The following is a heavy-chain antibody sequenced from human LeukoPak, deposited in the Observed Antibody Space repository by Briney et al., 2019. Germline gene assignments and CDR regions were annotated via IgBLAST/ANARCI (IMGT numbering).Heavy chain of an antibody. J-gene: IGHJ5*02. CDR2: ISAHNGNT. Sequence: ASVKVSCKASGYTFTSYGISWVRQAPGQGLEWMGWISAHNGNTHSAQKFQGGVTMTTETSTSTVYMEMRSLRSDDTAVYYCARDPYYHDNRGYRNNWCDPWGQGTLVTVSS. CDR1: GYTFTSYG. D-gene: IGHD3-22*01. CDR3: ARDPYYHDNRGYRNNWCDP. V-gene: IGHV1-18*01.